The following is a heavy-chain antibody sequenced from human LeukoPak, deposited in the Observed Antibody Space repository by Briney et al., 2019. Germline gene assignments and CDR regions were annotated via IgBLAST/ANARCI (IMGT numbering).Heavy chain of an antibody. CDR2: IIPILGIA. J-gene: IGHJ6*02. D-gene: IGHD1-26*01. Sequence: SVRVSSTASGGTFSCYAISWVRQAPGQGLEWMGRIIPILGIANYAQKFQGRVTITADKSTSTAYMELSSLRSEDTAVYYCARDRYYYYYYGMDVWGQGTTVTVSS. CDR3: ARDRYYYYYYGMDV. CDR1: GGTFSCYA. V-gene: IGHV1-69*04.